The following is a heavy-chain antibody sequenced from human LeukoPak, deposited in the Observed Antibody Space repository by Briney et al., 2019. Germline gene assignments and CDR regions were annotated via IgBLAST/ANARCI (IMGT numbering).Heavy chain of an antibody. V-gene: IGHV1-2*02. J-gene: IGHJ4*02. D-gene: IGHD6-13*01. Sequence: ASVKVSCKASGYTFTGYYMHWVRQAPGQGLEWMGWINPNSGGTNYAQKFQGRVTMTRDTSISTAHMELSRLRSDDTAVYYCARDRGISRDLFDYWGQGTLVTVSS. CDR2: INPNSGGT. CDR3: ARDRGISRDLFDY. CDR1: GYTFTGYY.